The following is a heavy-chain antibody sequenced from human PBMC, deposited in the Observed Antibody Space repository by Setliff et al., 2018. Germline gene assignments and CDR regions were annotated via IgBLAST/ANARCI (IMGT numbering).Heavy chain of an antibody. CDR3: AGVHWTTNWFLHY. D-gene: IGHD7-27*01. Sequence: GGSLRLSCADSGFAFDSYAMHWVRQAPGKGLEWVAIIFHDGRDIYYGDSVQGRFAISRDNSKNTLYLQMNSLRSDDTAVYYCAGVHWTTNWFLHYWGQGTLVTVSS. J-gene: IGHJ4*01. V-gene: IGHV3-30*03. CDR2: IFHDGRDI. CDR1: GFAFDSYA.